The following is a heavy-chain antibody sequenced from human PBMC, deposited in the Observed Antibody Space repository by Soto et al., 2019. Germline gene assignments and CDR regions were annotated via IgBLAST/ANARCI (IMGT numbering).Heavy chain of an antibody. D-gene: IGHD3-16*02. CDR3: SRTLYDYIWGSYGYY. CDR1: GGSISSSNYY. CDR2: IYYTGST. V-gene: IGHV4-39*01. J-gene: IGHJ4*02. Sequence: QLQLQESGPGLVKPSETLSLTCTVSGGSISSSNYYWGWIRQPPGKGLEWIGSIYYTGSTYYNASLKSRVTISVDTSKNQFSLKLSSVTAADTAVYYCSRTLYDYIWGSYGYYWGQGTLVTVSS.